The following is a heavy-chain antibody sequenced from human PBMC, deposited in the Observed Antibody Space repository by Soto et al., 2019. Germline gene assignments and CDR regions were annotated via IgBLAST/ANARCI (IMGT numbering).Heavy chain of an antibody. Sequence: QVQLVESGGGVVQPGRSLRLSCAASGFTFSSYGMHWVRQAPGKGLEWVAVIWYDGSNKYYADSVKGGFTIFRDNSKNTLYLQMNRRRAEDTAVYYCARDLLPERWELLPFSDYWGQGTLVTVSS. CDR1: GFTFSSYG. V-gene: IGHV3-33*01. D-gene: IGHD1-26*01. CDR3: ARDLLPERWELLPFSDY. J-gene: IGHJ4*02. CDR2: IWYDGSNK.